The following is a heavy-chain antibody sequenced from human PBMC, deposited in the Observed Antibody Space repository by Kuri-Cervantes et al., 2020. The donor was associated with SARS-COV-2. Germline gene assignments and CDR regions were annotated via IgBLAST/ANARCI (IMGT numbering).Heavy chain of an antibody. CDR1: GCTFDDYA. Sequence: SLKISCAASGCTFDDYAMHWVRQAPGKGLDWVSGISWNSGSIGYADSVKGRFTISRDNAKNSLYLQMNSLRAEDTALYYCAKDRLVQGVIRGTAFDPWGQGTLVTVSS. CDR2: ISWNSGSI. V-gene: IGHV3-9*01. J-gene: IGHJ5*02. D-gene: IGHD3-10*01. CDR3: AKDRLVQGVIRGTAFDP.